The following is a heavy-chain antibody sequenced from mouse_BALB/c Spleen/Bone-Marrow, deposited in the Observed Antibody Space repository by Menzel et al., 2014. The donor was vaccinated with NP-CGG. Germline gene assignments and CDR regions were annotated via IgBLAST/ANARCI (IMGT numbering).Heavy chain of an antibody. Sequence: EVKLEESGGGLVRPGGSLKLSCAASGFTFSSYYMSWVRQTPEKRLELVAAINSNGGGTYYPDTVKGRFTISRDNAKNTLYLQMSSLRSEDTALYYCARRFTTGVTTGAMDYWGQGTSVTVSS. CDR2: INSNGGGT. D-gene: IGHD1-1*01. CDR1: GFTFSSYY. J-gene: IGHJ4*01. CDR3: ARRFTTGVTTGAMDY. V-gene: IGHV5-6-2*01.